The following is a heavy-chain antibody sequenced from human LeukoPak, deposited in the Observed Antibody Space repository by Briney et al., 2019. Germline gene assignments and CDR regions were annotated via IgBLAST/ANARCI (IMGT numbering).Heavy chain of an antibody. J-gene: IGHJ4*02. CDR3: ARGRKVGATFGFDY. CDR1: GGSVSSGSYY. D-gene: IGHD1-26*01. V-gene: IGHV4-61*01. Sequence: SETLSLTCTVSGGSVSSGSYYWSWIRQPPGKGLEWIGYISHSGSTNYNPSLKSRVTISVDTSKNQFSLKLTSVTVADTAVYYCARGRKVGATFGFDYWGQGTLVAVSS. CDR2: ISHSGST.